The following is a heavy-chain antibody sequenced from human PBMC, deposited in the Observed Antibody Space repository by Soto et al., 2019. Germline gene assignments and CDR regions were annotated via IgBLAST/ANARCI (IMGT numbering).Heavy chain of an antibody. CDR2: ISGSGGST. V-gene: IGHV3-23*01. D-gene: IGHD5-18*01. CDR1: GFTFSSYA. Sequence: EVQLLESGGGLVQPGGSLRLSCAASGFTFSSYAMSWVRQAPGKGREWVSAISGSGGSTYYADSVKGRFTISRDNSKNTLYLQMNSLRAEDTAVYYCARTGGYSYGWAGEWGQGTLVTVSS. J-gene: IGHJ4*02. CDR3: ARTGGYSYGWAGE.